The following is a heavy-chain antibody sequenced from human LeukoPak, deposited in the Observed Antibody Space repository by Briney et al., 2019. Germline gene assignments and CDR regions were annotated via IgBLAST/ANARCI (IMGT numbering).Heavy chain of an antibody. J-gene: IGHJ4*02. CDR2: ISSSSSYI. CDR3: ARAPAAAVSLDY. Sequence: GGSLRLSCAASGFTFSSYAMSWVRQAPGKGLEWVSSISSSSSYIYYADSVKGRFTISRDNAKNSLYLQMNSLRAEDTAVYYCARAPAAAVSLDYWGQGTLVTVSS. D-gene: IGHD6-13*01. CDR1: GFTFSSYA. V-gene: IGHV3-21*01.